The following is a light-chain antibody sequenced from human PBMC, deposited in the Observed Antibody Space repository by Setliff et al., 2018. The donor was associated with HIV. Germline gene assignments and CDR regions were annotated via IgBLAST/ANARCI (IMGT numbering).Light chain of an antibody. Sequence: QSALTQPASVSESPGQSIAISCTTTTNDVGAYNYVSWHQQHPGTAPKLIIYDISNRPSGVSNRFSGSRSGNTASLTISGLRAEDEAIYYCSSYSTSRTWVFGGGTKGTVL. CDR2: DIS. CDR1: TNDVGAYNY. V-gene: IGLV2-14*03. J-gene: IGLJ3*02. CDR3: SSYSTSRTWV.